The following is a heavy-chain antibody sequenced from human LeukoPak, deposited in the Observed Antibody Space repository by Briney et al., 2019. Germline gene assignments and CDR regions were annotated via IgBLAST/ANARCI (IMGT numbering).Heavy chain of an antibody. J-gene: IGHJ4*02. D-gene: IGHD2-2*01. CDR1: GGSFSGYY. CDR2: INHSGST. CDR3: ARGQHCSSTSCSFFDY. V-gene: IGHV4-34*01. Sequence: SETLSLTCAVYGGSFSGYYWSWIRQPPGKGLEWIGEINHSGSTNYNPSLKSRVTIPVDTSKNQFSLKLSSVTAADTAVYYCARGQHCSSTSCSFFDYWGQGTLVTVSS.